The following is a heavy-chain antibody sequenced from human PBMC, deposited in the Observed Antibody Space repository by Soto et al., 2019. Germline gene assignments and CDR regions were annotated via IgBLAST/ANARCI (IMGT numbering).Heavy chain of an antibody. D-gene: IGHD3-22*01. CDR2: IIPIFGTA. CDR3: ARDRGASSGYYPYWFDP. J-gene: IGHJ5*02. Sequence: QVQLVQSGAEVKKPGSSVKVSCKASGGTFSSYAITWVRQAPGQGLEWMGGIIPIFGTANYAQKFQARVPITADESTSTAYMGLSSLRSEDTAVYYCARDRGASSGYYPYWFDPWGQGTLVTVSS. CDR1: GGTFSSYA. V-gene: IGHV1-69*12.